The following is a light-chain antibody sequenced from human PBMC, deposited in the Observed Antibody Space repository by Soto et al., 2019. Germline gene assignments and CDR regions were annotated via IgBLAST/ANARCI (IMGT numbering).Light chain of an antibody. Sequence: RSQATLSLSPGEKATLSCRASQSVTSSYLAWYQQKPGQAPRLLIYGASSRPSAIPDRFIDTGSGTDFTLTISSFLRDDCATNQCHQYYSFIWKLCQGT. CDR2: GAS. J-gene: IGKJ1*01. V-gene: IGKV3-20*01. CDR1: QSVTSSY. CDR3: HQYYSFIWK.